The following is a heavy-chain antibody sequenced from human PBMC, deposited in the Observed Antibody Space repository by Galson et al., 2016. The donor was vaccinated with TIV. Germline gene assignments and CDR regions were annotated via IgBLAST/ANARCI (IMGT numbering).Heavy chain of an antibody. Sequence: SLRLSCAASGFTFSNFAMSWVRQAPGKGLEWVSAITSGGTTYYADSVKGRFAISRDNSKNTLYLQMNSLKTEDTAVYYCVRDGGYDGSRFDYWGQGTLVTVSS. D-gene: IGHD3-22*01. J-gene: IGHJ4*02. CDR2: ITSGGTT. V-gene: IGHV3-23*01. CDR1: GFTFSNFA. CDR3: VRDGGYDGSRFDY.